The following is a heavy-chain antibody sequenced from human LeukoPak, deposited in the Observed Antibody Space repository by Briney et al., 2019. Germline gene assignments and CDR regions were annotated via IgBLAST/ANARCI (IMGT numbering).Heavy chain of an antibody. Sequence: SETLSLTCTVSGGSISSSSYYWAWIRQPPGKGLEWIGSIYYSGSTYYNPSLKSRVTISEDTSKNQFSLKLSSVTAADTAVYYCARDRYYYESSGYYVFDYWGQGTLVTVSS. V-gene: IGHV4-39*07. J-gene: IGHJ4*02. CDR2: IYYSGST. CDR1: GGSISSSSYY. D-gene: IGHD3-22*01. CDR3: ARDRYYYESSGYYVFDY.